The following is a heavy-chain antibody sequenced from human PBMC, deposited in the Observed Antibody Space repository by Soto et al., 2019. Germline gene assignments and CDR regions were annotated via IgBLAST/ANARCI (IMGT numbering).Heavy chain of an antibody. CDR2: ISAHNGNT. J-gene: IGHJ3*02. D-gene: IGHD6-19*01. V-gene: IGHV1-18*01. Sequence: GASVKVSCKASGYTFTTYGISWVRQAPGQGLEWLGWISAHNGNTNYAQKLQGRVTMTTDTSTSTAYMELRSLRSDDTAVYYCAREEECRSEWYDAFDIWGQGTMVTVS. CDR3: AREEECRSEWYDAFDI. CDR1: GYTFTTYG.